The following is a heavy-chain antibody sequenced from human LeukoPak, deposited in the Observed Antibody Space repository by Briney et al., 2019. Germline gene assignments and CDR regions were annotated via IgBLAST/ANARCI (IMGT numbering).Heavy chain of an antibody. CDR2: IYYSGST. Sequence: SETLSLTCTVSGGFISSYYWSWIRQPPGKGLEWIGYIYYSGSTNYNPSLKSRVTISVDTSKNQFSLKLSSVTAADTAVYYCAREWPSGGNYYYGMDVWGQGTTVTVSS. J-gene: IGHJ6*02. CDR3: AREWPSGGNYYYGMDV. V-gene: IGHV4-59*01. CDR1: GGFISSYY. D-gene: IGHD2-15*01.